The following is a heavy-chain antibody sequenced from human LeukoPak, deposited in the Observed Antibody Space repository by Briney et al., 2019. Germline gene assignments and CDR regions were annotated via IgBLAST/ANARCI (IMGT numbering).Heavy chain of an antibody. D-gene: IGHD6-6*01. Sequence: GGSLRLSCAASGFTVSSNYMSWVRQAPGKGLEWVSVIYSGGSTYYADSVKGRFTISRDNAKNSLYLQMNSLRDEDTAVYYCARVESIAARCFDYWGQGTLVTVSS. CDR2: IYSGGST. CDR1: GFTVSSNY. CDR3: ARVESIAARCFDY. J-gene: IGHJ4*02. V-gene: IGHV3-53*01.